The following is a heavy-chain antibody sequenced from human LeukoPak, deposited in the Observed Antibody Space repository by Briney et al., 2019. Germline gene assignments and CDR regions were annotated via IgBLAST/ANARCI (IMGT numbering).Heavy chain of an antibody. CDR1: GYTFTSYG. CDR3: AREGATQYYFDY. J-gene: IGHJ4*02. D-gene: IGHD1-26*01. CDR2: ISAYNGNT. V-gene: IGHV1-18*01. Sequence: ASVKVSCKASGYTFTSYGISWVRQAPGQGLEWMGWISAYNGNTNYAQKLQGRVTMTTDTSTSTVYMELRSLRSDDTAVYYCAREGATQYYFDYWGQGTLVTVSS.